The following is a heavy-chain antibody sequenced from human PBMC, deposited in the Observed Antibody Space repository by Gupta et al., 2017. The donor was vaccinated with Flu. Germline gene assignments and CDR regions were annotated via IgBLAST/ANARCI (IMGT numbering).Heavy chain of an antibody. CDR3: AKQDYVISSGYHFVC. CDR1: GFTFSTYA. Sequence: EAQLLESGGGLVQPGGSLRLSCAASGFTFSTYAMSWVRQAPGKGLEWVSAISTTGGDTFYADSVKGRFTISRDNARHTLYLQMNTLRADDTAVYYCAKQDYVISSGYHFVCWGQGTLVTVSP. CDR2: ISTTGGDT. D-gene: IGHD3-10*02. J-gene: IGHJ4*02. V-gene: IGHV3-23*01.